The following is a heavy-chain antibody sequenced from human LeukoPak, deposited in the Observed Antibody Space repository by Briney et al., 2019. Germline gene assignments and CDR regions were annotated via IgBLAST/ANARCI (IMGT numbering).Heavy chain of an antibody. D-gene: IGHD4-17*01. J-gene: IGHJ3*02. Sequence: GGSLRLSRAASGFTFSSYSMNWVRQAPGKGLEWVSSISSSSSYIYYADSVKGRFTISRDNAKNSLYLQMNSLRAEDTAVYYCAIMTTVTSYAFDIWGQGTMVTVSS. CDR3: AIMTTVTSYAFDI. CDR2: ISSSSSYI. CDR1: GFTFSSYS. V-gene: IGHV3-21*01.